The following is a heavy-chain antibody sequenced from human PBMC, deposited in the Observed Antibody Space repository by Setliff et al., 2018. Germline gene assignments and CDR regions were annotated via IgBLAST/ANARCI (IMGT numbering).Heavy chain of an antibody. Sequence: SETLSLTCSVSGASISSGSNYWSWIRQPAGKGVEWIGHILSSGGTNYNPSLKNRVSISLDTSKNQFSLNLNSVTAADAAVYFCARDTPHDPVSSNWYRNWFDPWGQGILVTVSS. J-gene: IGHJ5*02. CDR1: GASISSGSNY. D-gene: IGHD6-13*01. CDR3: ARDTPHDPVSSNWYRNWFDP. V-gene: IGHV4-61*09. CDR2: ILSSGGT.